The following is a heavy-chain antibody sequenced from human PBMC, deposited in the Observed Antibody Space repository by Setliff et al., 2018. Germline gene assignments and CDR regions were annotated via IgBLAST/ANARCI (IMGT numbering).Heavy chain of an antibody. Sequence: ASVKVSCKASGYTFTSYGISWVRQAPGQGLEWMGWISAYNGNTNYAQKFQGRVTMTTDTSTSTAYMELRSLRSDDTAVYYCARDLVLGLMVYSPVVGYFDYWGQGTLVTVSS. J-gene: IGHJ4*02. D-gene: IGHD2-8*01. CDR3: ARDLVLGLMVYSPVVGYFDY. V-gene: IGHV1-18*04. CDR1: GYTFTSYG. CDR2: ISAYNGNT.